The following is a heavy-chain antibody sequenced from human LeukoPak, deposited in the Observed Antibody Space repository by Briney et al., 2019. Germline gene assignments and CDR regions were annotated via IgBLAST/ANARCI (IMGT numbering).Heavy chain of an antibody. V-gene: IGHV3-21*01. CDR2: ISSSSDHI. D-gene: IGHD2-2*01. Sequence: GGSLRLSCAASGSTFSSYSMNWVRQAPGKGLEWVSSISSSSDHIAYADSVKGRFTVSRDNAKNALYLQVNSLRAEDTAVYYCARGVVPAAFDYWGQGTLVTVSS. CDR1: GSTFSSYS. CDR3: ARGVVPAAFDY. J-gene: IGHJ4*02.